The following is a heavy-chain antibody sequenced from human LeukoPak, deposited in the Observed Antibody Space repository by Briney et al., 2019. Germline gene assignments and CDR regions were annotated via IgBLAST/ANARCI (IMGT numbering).Heavy chain of an antibody. CDR2: IYYSGST. Sequence: PSETLSLTYTVSGGSISSSSYYWGWIRQPPGKGLEWIGSIYYSGSTYYNPSLKSRVTISVDTSKDQFSLKLSSVTAADTAVYYCARARGYGDLFDYWGQGTLVTVSS. CDR3: ARARGYGDLFDY. J-gene: IGHJ4*02. V-gene: IGHV4-39*07. CDR1: GGSISSSSYY. D-gene: IGHD4-17*01.